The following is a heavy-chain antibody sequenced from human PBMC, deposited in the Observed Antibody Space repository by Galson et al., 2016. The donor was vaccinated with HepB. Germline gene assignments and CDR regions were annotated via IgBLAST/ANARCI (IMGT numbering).Heavy chain of an antibody. D-gene: IGHD2-15*01. V-gene: IGHV3-9*01. Sequence: SLRLSCAASGFSLDDYAMHWVRQAPGMGLEWVSGISYNSYYIAYADSVRGRFTISRDNAKNSLFLQLNSLTPEDTALYYCARALCSAGTCYSDSSNFDYWGQGTLVTVSS. J-gene: IGHJ4*02. CDR1: GFSLDDYA. CDR2: ISYNSYYI. CDR3: ARALCSAGTCYSDSSNFDY.